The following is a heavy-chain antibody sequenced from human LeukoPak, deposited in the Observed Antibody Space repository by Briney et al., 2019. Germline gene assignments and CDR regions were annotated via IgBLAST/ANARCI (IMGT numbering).Heavy chain of an antibody. D-gene: IGHD6-13*01. CDR1: GGSIRGSSYF. Sequence: PSETLSLTCTVSGGSIRGSSYFWAWIRQPPGKGLEWIGTIYYSGSTYYNPSLKSRVTISVDTSKNQFSLKLSSVTAADTAVYYCARRRGIAANWFDPWGQGTLVTVSS. V-gene: IGHV4-39*01. CDR3: ARRRGIAANWFDP. CDR2: IYYSGST. J-gene: IGHJ5*02.